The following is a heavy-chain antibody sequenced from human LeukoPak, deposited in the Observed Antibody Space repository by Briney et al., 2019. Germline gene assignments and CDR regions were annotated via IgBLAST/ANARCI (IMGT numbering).Heavy chain of an antibody. D-gene: IGHD6-13*01. CDR1: GGTFSSYA. CDR2: MNPNSGNT. CDR3: ARGHRYSRHSVAAALGY. Sequence: ASVKVSCKASGGTFSSYAISWVRQATGQGLEWMGWMNPNSGNTGYAQKFQGRVTMTRNTSISTAYMELSSLRSEDTAVYYCARGHRYSRHSVAAALGYWGQGTLVTVSS. V-gene: IGHV1-8*02. J-gene: IGHJ4*02.